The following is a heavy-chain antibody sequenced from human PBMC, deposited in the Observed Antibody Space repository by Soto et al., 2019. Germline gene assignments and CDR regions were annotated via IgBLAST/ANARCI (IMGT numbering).Heavy chain of an antibody. CDR3: ARGRVQGFWSGYPYYYYGMDV. CDR1: GYTFTSYD. J-gene: IGHJ6*02. Sequence: GASVKVSCKASGYTFTSYDINWVRQATGQGLEWMGWMNPNSGNTGYAQKFQGRVTMTRNTSISTAYMELSSLRSEDTAVYYCARGRVQGFWSGYPYYYYGMDVWGQGTTVTVSS. D-gene: IGHD3-3*01. V-gene: IGHV1-8*01. CDR2: MNPNSGNT.